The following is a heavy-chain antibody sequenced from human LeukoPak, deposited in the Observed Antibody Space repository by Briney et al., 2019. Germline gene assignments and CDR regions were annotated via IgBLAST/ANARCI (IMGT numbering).Heavy chain of an antibody. CDR2: ISYSGDT. Sequence: SETLSLTCTVSGGSISGGGYYWIWIRQHPGKALEWIGHISYSGDTYSTPSLKSRVTISVDTAKNQFSLKLSSVTAADTAVYYCARSRFCSGGSCGDFDAFDIWGQGTMVTVSS. V-gene: IGHV4-31*03. CDR1: GGSISGGGYY. J-gene: IGHJ3*02. CDR3: ARSRFCSGGSCGDFDAFDI. D-gene: IGHD2-15*01.